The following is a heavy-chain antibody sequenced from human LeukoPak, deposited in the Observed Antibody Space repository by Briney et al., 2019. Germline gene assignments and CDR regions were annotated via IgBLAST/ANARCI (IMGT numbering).Heavy chain of an antibody. Sequence: SETLSLTCTVSGGSISSYYWSWIRQPPGKGLEWIAYIYYSGSTNYNPSLKSRVTISVDTSKKQFSLKLSSVTAADTAVYYCARADGGLATDIDYWGQGTLVTVSP. CDR3: ARADGGLATDIDY. V-gene: IGHV4-59*01. CDR1: GGSISSYY. CDR2: IYYSGST. D-gene: IGHD5-12*01. J-gene: IGHJ4*02.